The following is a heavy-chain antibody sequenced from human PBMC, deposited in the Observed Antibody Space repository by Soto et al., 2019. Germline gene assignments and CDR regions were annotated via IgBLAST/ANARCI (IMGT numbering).Heavy chain of an antibody. CDR2: INPIFGTA. D-gene: IGHD3-10*01. CDR1: GGTFSSYA. CDR3: AIGGDGSGELDY. J-gene: IGHJ4*02. Sequence: QVQLVQSGAEVKKPGSSVKVSCKASGGTFSSYAISWVRQAPGQGLEWRGGINPIFGTANYAQKFQCRVTITADESTSTAYLELSSLRSEDTAVYYCAIGGDGSGELDYWGQGTLFTGSS. V-gene: IGHV1-69*01.